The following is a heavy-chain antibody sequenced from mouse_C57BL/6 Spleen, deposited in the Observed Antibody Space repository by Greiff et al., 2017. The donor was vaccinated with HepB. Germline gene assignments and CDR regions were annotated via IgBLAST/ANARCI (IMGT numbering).Heavy chain of an antibody. CDR2: INPSSGYT. CDR3: ARQEIYYDYEYAMDY. D-gene: IGHD2-4*01. J-gene: IGHJ4*01. CDR1: GYTFTSYW. V-gene: IGHV1-7*01. Sequence: QVHVKQSGAELAKPGASVKLSCKASGYTFTSYWMHWVKQRPGQGLEWIGYINPSSGYTKYNQKFKDKATLTADNSSSTAYMQLSSLTYEDSAVYYCARQEIYYDYEYAMDYWGQGTSVTVSS.